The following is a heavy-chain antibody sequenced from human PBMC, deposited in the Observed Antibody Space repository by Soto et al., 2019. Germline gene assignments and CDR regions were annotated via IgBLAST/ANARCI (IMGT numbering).Heavy chain of an antibody. CDR2: IYPGYSDT. J-gene: IGHJ4*02. D-gene: IGHD4-17*01. Sequence: GESLKISCKGSGYRFTSSWFVWVCQMPGKGLEWMGIIYPGYSDTRYSPSFQGQVTIEADKSISTAYLQWSSLKATDTAMYYWARTPLCSWTRGDYPYYFDYWGQGTLVTVSS. V-gene: IGHV5-51*01. CDR1: GYRFTSSW. CDR3: ARTPLCSWTRGDYPYYFDY.